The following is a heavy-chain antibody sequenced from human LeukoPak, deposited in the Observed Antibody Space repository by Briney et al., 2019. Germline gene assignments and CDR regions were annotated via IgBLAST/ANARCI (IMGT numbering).Heavy chain of an antibody. CDR1: GFTFSNAW. J-gene: IGHJ4*02. CDR3: TTGDISDGDELDY. Sequence: GGSLRLSCAASGFTFSNAWMNWVRQAPGKGLEWVGRIKSKTDGGTTDYAAPVKGRFTISRDDSKNTLYLQMNSLKTEDTAVYYCTTGDISDGDELDYWGQGTLVTVSS. V-gene: IGHV3-15*07. CDR2: IKSKTDGGTT. D-gene: IGHD4-17*01.